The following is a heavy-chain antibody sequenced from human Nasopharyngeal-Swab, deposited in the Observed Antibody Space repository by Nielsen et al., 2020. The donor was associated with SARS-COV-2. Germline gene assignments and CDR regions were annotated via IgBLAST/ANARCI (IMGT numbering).Heavy chain of an antibody. D-gene: IGHD2-2*01. CDR2: INPGSGGT. V-gene: IGHV1-46*01. CDR3: ARRGRCSGSSCDMDV. J-gene: IGHJ6*02. Sequence: WVRQAPGQRLEWMGIINPGSGGTTYAQKFQGRVTMTRDTSTSTVFMDLSSLRSEDTAVYYCARRGRCSGSSCDMDVWGQGTTVTVSS.